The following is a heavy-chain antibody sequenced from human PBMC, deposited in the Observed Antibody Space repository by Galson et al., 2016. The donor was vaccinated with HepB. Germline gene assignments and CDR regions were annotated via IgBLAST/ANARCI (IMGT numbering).Heavy chain of an antibody. V-gene: IGHV3-30*18. CDR1: GFRFSYYG. Sequence: SLRLSCAASGFRFSYYGMHWVRQAPGKGLEWVAVVSNDGSNTYYAESVKGRFTISRDKSRTTVSLQMNSLRAEDTAVYKCAKGTYFGSGSYYGMDVWGQGTTVTVSS. D-gene: IGHD3-10*01. J-gene: IGHJ6*02. CDR2: VSNDGSNT. CDR3: AKGTYFGSGSYYGMDV.